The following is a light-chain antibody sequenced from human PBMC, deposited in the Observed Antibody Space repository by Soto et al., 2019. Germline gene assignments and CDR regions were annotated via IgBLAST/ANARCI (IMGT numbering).Light chain of an antibody. V-gene: IGKV3-15*01. J-gene: IGKJ2*01. CDR2: GAS. CDR3: QHYNSWPYT. CDR1: QNIGSN. Sequence: IVMTQSPATLSMSPGQRASLYCRASQNIGSNLAWYQQNPGQAPRLLISGASTRATGVPARFSGSGSGTEFTLTISSLQSEDFAVYYCQHYNSWPYTVGQGTKVDIK.